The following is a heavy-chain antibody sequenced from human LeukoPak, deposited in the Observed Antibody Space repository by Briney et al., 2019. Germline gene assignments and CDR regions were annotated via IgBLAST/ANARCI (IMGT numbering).Heavy chain of an antibody. Sequence: ASVKVSCKASGYTFTGYYMHWVRQAPGQGLEWIGWINPNSGGTNYAQKFQGRVTMTRDTSISTAYMELSRLRSDDTAVYYCARPRYCSSTSCSNAFDIWGQGTMVTVSS. V-gene: IGHV1-2*02. CDR1: GYTFTGYY. D-gene: IGHD2-2*01. J-gene: IGHJ3*02. CDR2: INPNSGGT. CDR3: ARPRYCSSTSCSNAFDI.